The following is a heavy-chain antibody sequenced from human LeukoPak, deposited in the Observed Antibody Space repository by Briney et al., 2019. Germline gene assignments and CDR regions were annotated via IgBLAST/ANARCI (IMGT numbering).Heavy chain of an antibody. CDR2: IYPGDSDT. CDR3: ARLHCSSTSCQGPLDAFDI. V-gene: IGHV5-51*01. Sequence: GESLKISCKGSGYSFTSYWIGWVRQLPGKGLEWMGIIYPGDSDTRYSPSFQGQVTISADKSISTAYLQWSSLKASDTAMYYCARLHCSSTSCQGPLDAFDIWGQGTMVTVSS. CDR1: GYSFTSYW. D-gene: IGHD2-2*01. J-gene: IGHJ3*02.